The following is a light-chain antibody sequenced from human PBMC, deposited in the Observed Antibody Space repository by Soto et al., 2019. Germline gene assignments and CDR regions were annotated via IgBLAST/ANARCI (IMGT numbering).Light chain of an antibody. CDR1: QSISSY. J-gene: IGKJ1*01. CDR2: KAS. Sequence: IPMTQSPSSPSASLGDRVTVTCRATQSISSYLNWYQQKPGKAPKLLIYKASTLASGGPSRFSGSGSGTEFTLTIISLQPDDFATYYCHQYHIHSGTFGQGTKVDIK. V-gene: IGKV1-5*03. CDR3: HQYHIHSGT.